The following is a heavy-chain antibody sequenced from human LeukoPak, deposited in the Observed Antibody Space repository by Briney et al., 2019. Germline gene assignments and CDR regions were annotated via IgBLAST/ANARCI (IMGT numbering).Heavy chain of an antibody. CDR3: ARDSANGSGSYYS. V-gene: IGHV3-30*04. CDR1: GFTFSSYA. D-gene: IGHD3-10*01. Sequence: GGSLRLSCAASGFTFSSYAMHWVRQAPGKGLEWVAVISYDGSNKYYADSVKGRFTISRDNSKNTLYVQMNSLRAEDTAVYYCARDSANGSGSYYSWGQGTLVTVSS. J-gene: IGHJ4*02. CDR2: ISYDGSNK.